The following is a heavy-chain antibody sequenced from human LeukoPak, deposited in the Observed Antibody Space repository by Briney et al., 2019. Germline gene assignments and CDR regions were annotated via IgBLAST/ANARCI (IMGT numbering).Heavy chain of an antibody. CDR3: ARHQDTAMRVFDY. V-gene: IGHV4-39*01. CDR1: GGSISSSSYD. Sequence: SETLSLTCTVSGGSISSSSYDWGWIRQPPGKGLKWIGSIYYSGSTYYNPSLKSRVTISVDTSKNQFSLKLSSVTAADTAVYYCARHQDTAMRVFDYWGQGTLVTVSS. CDR2: IYYSGST. J-gene: IGHJ4*02. D-gene: IGHD5-18*01.